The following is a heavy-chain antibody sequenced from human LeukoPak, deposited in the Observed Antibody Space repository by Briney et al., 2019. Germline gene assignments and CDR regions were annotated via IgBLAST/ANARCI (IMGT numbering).Heavy chain of an antibody. J-gene: IGHJ6*02. D-gene: IGHD3-10*01. CDR3: AKSGGLSGSGRLAMDV. Sequence: HPGGSLRLSCAAPGFTFSTYARSWVRLVPGKGLEWVSGISGSGGSTYYADSVKGRFTSSRDNSNNTLYVQMNSLRVEDTAVYYCAKSGGLSGSGRLAMDVWGQGTTVTVSS. CDR2: ISGSGGST. V-gene: IGHV3-23*01. CDR1: GFTFSTYA.